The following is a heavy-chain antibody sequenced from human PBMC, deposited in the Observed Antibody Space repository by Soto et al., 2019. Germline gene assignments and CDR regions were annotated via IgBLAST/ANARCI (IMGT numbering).Heavy chain of an antibody. V-gene: IGHV1-46*01. CDR3: ARAVAVPADFDY. CDR1: GGTFTSYY. Sequence: GASVKVSCKASGGTFTSYYMHWVRQAPGQGLEWMGIINPSGGSTSYAQKFQGRVTITRDTSASTAYMELSSLRSEDTAVYYCARAVAVPADFDYWGQGTLVTVS. J-gene: IGHJ4*02. D-gene: IGHD6-19*01. CDR2: INPSGGST.